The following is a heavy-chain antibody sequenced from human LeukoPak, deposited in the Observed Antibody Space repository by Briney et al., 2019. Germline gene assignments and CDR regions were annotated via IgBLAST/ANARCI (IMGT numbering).Heavy chain of an antibody. CDR1: GYTFTSYG. Sequence: ASVKVSCKASGYTFTSYGISWVRQAPGQGLERMGWISAYNGNTNYAQKLQGRVTMTTDTSTSTAYMELRSLRSDDTAVYYCARDAGYCSGGSCYSWFDPWGQGTLVTVSS. D-gene: IGHD2-15*01. CDR2: ISAYNGNT. V-gene: IGHV1-18*01. J-gene: IGHJ5*02. CDR3: ARDAGYCSGGSCYSWFDP.